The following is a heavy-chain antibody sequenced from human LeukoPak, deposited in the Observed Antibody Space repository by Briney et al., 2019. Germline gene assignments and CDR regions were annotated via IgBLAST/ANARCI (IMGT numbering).Heavy chain of an antibody. CDR2: INPSGGST. Sequence: ASVKVSCKASAYTFTSYYMHWVRQAPGQGLEWMGVINPSGGSTSYAQKFQGRVTMTRDTSTSTVYMELSSLRSEDTAVYYCARENYGGNSAVGYWGQGTLVTVSS. D-gene: IGHD4-23*01. J-gene: IGHJ4*02. V-gene: IGHV1-46*03. CDR3: ARENYGGNSAVGY. CDR1: AYTFTSYY.